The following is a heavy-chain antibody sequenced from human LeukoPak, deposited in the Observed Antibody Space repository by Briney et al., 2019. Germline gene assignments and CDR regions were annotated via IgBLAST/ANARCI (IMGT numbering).Heavy chain of an antibody. CDR1: GFSLSTRGMR. V-gene: IGHV2-70*04. CDR2: INWDDDK. Sequence: ASGPTLVNPTQTLTLTCTFSGFSLSTRGMRVSWIRQPPGKALEWLARINWDDDKFYSTSLKTRLTISKDTSKNPVVLTMTNMDPVDTATYYCAREERTSCYDYWGQGTLVTVSS. CDR3: AREERTSCYDY. J-gene: IGHJ4*02. D-gene: IGHD2-2*01.